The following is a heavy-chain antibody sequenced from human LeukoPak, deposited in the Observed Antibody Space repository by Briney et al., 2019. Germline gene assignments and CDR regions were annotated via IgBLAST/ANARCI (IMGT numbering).Heavy chain of an antibody. Sequence: PGRSLRLSCAASGFTFSSYAMHWVRQAPGKGLEWVAVISYDGSNKYYADSVKGRFTISRDNSKNTLYLQMNSLRAEDTAVYYCARGGELVFRAFDIWGQGTMVTVSS. CDR1: GFTFSSYA. CDR3: ARGGELVFRAFDI. V-gene: IGHV3-30-3*01. J-gene: IGHJ3*02. D-gene: IGHD1-1*01. CDR2: ISYDGSNK.